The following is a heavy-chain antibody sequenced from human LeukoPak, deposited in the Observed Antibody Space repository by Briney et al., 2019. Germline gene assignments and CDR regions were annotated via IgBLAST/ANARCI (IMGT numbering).Heavy chain of an antibody. D-gene: IGHD5-24*01. Sequence: SETLSLTCTVSGGSITGDSFYWSWIRQPAGKGLEWIGRVYTTGSTSYNPSLKSRVTVSVDTSNNYFSLNLNSVTSADTAVHYCARARDGLNAFDYWGQGTLVTVSS. CDR1: GGSITGDSFY. CDR3: ARARDGLNAFDY. V-gene: IGHV4-61*02. J-gene: IGHJ4*02. CDR2: VYTTGST.